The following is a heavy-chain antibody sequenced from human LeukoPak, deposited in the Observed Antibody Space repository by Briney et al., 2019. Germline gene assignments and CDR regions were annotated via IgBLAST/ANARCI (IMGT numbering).Heavy chain of an antibody. CDR3: ATTQDCSSASCYRPFDC. D-gene: IGHD2-2*01. CDR2: ISSDGSNK. CDR1: GFIFSSYA. J-gene: IGHJ4*02. V-gene: IGHV3-30*04. Sequence: GGSLSLSCAASGFIFSSYAMHWVRQAPGKGLEWVAVISSDGSNKDYVDSVKGRFTISRDNSQNTLYLQMNSLRVEDTVIYYCATTQDCSSASCYRPFDCWGQGTLVTVSS.